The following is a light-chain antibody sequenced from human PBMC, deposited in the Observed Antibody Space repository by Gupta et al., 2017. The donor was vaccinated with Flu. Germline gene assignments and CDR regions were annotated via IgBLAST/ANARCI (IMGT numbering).Light chain of an antibody. CDR3: QQRVSWPRA. V-gene: IGKV3-11*01. CDR1: QSISSY. J-gene: IGKJ4*01. CDR2: DAS. Sequence: EIVLTQSPATLSLSPGERATLSCRASQSISSYLAWYQQKPGQAPRLLIYDASNRAAGIPARFRGSGSGTDFTLTISSLEPEDFAVYYCQQRVSWPRAFGGGTKVEIK.